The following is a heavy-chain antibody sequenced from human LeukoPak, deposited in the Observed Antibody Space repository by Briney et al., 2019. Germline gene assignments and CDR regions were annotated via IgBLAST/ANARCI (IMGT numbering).Heavy chain of an antibody. Sequence: GGSLRLSCAASGNYWMHWVRQAPGKGLVWVSHINSDGSWTSYADSVKGRFTISKDNAKNTVYLQMNSLRAEDTAVYFCARGLPGGTARQLDVFDYWGQGTLVTVSS. D-gene: IGHD5-24*01. V-gene: IGHV3-74*01. CDR3: ARGLPGGTARQLDVFDY. J-gene: IGHJ4*02. CDR2: INSDGSWT. CDR1: GNYW.